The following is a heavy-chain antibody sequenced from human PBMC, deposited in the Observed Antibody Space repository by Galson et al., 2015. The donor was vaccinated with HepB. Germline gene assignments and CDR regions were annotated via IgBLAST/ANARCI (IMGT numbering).Heavy chain of an antibody. CDR3: AKSPAVRYFDWPDYMDV. J-gene: IGHJ6*03. CDR1: GFSFSNYN. Sequence: SLRLSCAASGFSFSNYNMNWVRQAPGKGPEWLAVISYDGYNKYYLESAKGRFTVSRDNSKNTLYLQMNSLRLEDTAVYYCAKSPAVRYFDWPDYMDVWGKGTTVTVSS. V-gene: IGHV3-30*18. D-gene: IGHD3-9*01. CDR2: ISYDGYNK.